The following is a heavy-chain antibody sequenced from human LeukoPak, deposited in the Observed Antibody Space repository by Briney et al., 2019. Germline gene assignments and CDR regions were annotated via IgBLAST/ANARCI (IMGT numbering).Heavy chain of an antibody. V-gene: IGHV3-7*01. D-gene: IGHD1-1*01. CDR1: GFTFTSYW. CDR2: IKQGGSER. Sequence: GGSLRLSCAASGFTFTSYWISWVRQAPGKGLEWVANIKQGGSERYYVDSVEGRFTISRDSAKNSVYLQINSLRAEDTAVYYCARDAWKDRYFDYWGQGTLVTVSS. J-gene: IGHJ4*02. CDR3: ARDAWKDRYFDY.